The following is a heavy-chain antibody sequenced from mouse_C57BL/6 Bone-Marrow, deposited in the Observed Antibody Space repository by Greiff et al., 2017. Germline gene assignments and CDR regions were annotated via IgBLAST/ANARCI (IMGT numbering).Heavy chain of an antibody. D-gene: IGHD1-1*01. V-gene: IGHV1-64*01. CDR2: IHPNSGST. CDR1: GYTFTSYW. CDR3: ARPTVEDY. Sequence: QVHVKQPGAELVKPGASVKLSCKASGYTFTSYWMHWVKQRPGQGLEWIGMIHPNSGSTNYNEKFKSKATLTVDKSSSTAYMQLSSLTSEDSAVYYCARPTVEDYWGQGTTLTVSS. J-gene: IGHJ2*01.